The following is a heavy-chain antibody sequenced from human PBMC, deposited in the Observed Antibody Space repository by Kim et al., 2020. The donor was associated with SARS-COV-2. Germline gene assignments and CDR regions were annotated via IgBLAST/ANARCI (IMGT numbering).Heavy chain of an antibody. D-gene: IGHD6-19*01. CDR3: ARVESASGWYRLSTFDY. Sequence: FQGRVTITRDTSASTAYMELSSLRSEDTAVYYCARVESASGWYRLSTFDYWGQGTLVTVSS. V-gene: IGHV1-3*01. J-gene: IGHJ4*02.